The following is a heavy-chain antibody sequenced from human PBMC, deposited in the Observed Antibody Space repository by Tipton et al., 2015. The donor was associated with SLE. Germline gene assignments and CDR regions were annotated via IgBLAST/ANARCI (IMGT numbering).Heavy chain of an antibody. V-gene: IGHV4-59*06. CDR1: GGSISGYY. CDR2: IYHSGST. D-gene: IGHD6-13*01. CDR3: ASSSNWFWYFDL. J-gene: IGHJ2*01. Sequence: TLSLTCSVSGGSISGYYWSWIRQPPGKGLEWIGYIYHSGSTYYVPSFESRVLMSVDTSKNQFSLKMTSVTAADTAVYYCASSSNWFWYFDLWGRGTLITVPS.